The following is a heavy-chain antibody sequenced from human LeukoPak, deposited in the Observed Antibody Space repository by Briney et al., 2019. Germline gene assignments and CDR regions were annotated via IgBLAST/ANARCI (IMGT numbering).Heavy chain of an antibody. Sequence: SETLSLTCTVSGYSISSGDYWGWIRQPPGKGLEWIASIHHSGTTYYTPSLKSRGSISVDPSKNQLSLSLSSVTAADTAVYYCARGWSILRGGGWFDPWGQGTLVTVSS. D-gene: IGHD3-3*02. CDR3: ARGWSILRGGGWFDP. CDR2: IHHSGTT. J-gene: IGHJ5*02. V-gene: IGHV4-38-2*02. CDR1: GYSISSGDY.